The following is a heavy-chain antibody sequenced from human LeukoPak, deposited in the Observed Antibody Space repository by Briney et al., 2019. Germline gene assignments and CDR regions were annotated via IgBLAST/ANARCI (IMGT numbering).Heavy chain of an antibody. J-gene: IGHJ4*02. CDR2: IYSDGSST. CDR3: ARLAGPRPGTYYFDF. CDR1: GFTFSSYW. V-gene: IGHV3-74*01. D-gene: IGHD6-19*01. Sequence: GGSLRLSCAASGFTFSSYWMHWVRQAPGKGLVRVSRIYSDGSSTSYADSVKGRFTISRDNAKNTLYLQMNNLRADDTAVYYCARLAGPRPGTYYFDFWGQGVQVTVSS.